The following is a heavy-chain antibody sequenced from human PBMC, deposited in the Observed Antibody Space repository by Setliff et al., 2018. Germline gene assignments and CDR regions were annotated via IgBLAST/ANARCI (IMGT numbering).Heavy chain of an antibody. Sequence: SVKVSCKASGYTFTSYEINWVRQATGQGLEWMGGIIPIFGTANYAQKFQGRVTITADESTSTAYMELSSLRSDDTAVYYCARALGATITHFDYWGQGTLVTVSS. D-gene: IGHD1-26*01. CDR1: GYTFTSYE. J-gene: IGHJ4*02. CDR3: ARALGATITHFDY. V-gene: IGHV1-69*13. CDR2: IIPIFGTA.